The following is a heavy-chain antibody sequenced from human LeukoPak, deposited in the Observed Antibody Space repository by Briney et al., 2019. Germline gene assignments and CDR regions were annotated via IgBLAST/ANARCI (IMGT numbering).Heavy chain of an antibody. D-gene: IGHD3-10*01. CDR1: GFKFSDHY. CDR2: IQQDGSEK. Sequence: GGSLRLSCAASGFKFSDHYIAWVRQAPGKGLEWVANIQQDGSEKYYVDSVKGRFIISRDNAKNSLYLQMNSLRAEDTAVYYCARVRKLRTRGVMDPLDYWGQGTLVTVSS. V-gene: IGHV3-7*01. J-gene: IGHJ4*02. CDR3: ARVRKLRTRGVMDPLDY.